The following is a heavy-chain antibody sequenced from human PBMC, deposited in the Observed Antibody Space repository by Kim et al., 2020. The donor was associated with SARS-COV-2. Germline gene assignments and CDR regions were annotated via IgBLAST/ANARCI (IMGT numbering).Heavy chain of an antibody. Sequence: SETLSLTCTVSGGSISSKDYYWSWIRQHPGKGPEWIGFISYSGNTNYNPSLKSRVSISLDTSENHFSLKLSCVTAADTAVYFCARSPAYHGFDPWGQGILVSVSS. V-gene: IGHV4-31*03. CDR1: GGSISSKDYY. CDR2: ISYSGNT. CDR3: ARSPAYHGFDP. J-gene: IGHJ5*02. D-gene: IGHD2-21*01.